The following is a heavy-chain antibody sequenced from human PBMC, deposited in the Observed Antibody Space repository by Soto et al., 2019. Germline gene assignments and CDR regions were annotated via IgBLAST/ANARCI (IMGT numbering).Heavy chain of an antibody. CDR2: ISGDSGNA. J-gene: IGHJ4*03. CDR3: ARDGVAAGKLNFDY. CDR1: GYMFTESG. V-gene: IGHV1-3*01. Sequence: QVHLVQSGAEVKKPGASVKVSCRTSGYMFTESGMHWVRQAPGQRLEWMGWISGDSGNARYSPTLQDRVTITRDTYASTVYMELSSLRSEDTALYYCARDGVAAGKLNFDYLGQGTLVTVPS. D-gene: IGHD6-19*01.